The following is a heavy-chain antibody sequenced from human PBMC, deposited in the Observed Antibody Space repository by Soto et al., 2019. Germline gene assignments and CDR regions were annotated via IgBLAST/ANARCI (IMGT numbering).Heavy chain of an antibody. D-gene: IGHD5-12*01. CDR1: GFTFSSYW. Sequence: GGSLRLSCAASGFTFSSYWMSWVRQAPGKGLEWVANIKEDGSEKYYVDSVKGRFTISRDNAKNSLYLQMNSLRAEDTAVYYCARDSFIRATTWVYYYMDVWGKGTTVTVSS. V-gene: IGHV3-7*01. CDR2: IKEDGSEK. CDR3: ARDSFIRATTWVYYYMDV. J-gene: IGHJ6*03.